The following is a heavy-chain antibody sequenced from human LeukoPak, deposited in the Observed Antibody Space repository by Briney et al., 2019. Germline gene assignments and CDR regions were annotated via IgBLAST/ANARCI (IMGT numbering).Heavy chain of an antibody. V-gene: IGHV3-15*01. CDR1: GFTFSNAW. J-gene: IGHJ4*02. D-gene: IGHD3-22*01. CDR2: IKSKTDGGTT. CDR3: TTDLSYYYDSSGYFELDY. Sequence: GGPLRLSCAASGFTFSNAWMSWVRQAPGKGLEWVGRIKSKTDGGTTDYAAPVKGRFTISRDDSKNTLYLQMNSLKTEDAAVYYCTTDLSYYYDSSGYFELDYWGQGTLVTVSS.